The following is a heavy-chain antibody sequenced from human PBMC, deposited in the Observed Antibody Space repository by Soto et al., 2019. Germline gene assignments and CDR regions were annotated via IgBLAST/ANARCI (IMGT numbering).Heavy chain of an antibody. J-gene: IGHJ6*03. CDR3: ERLGCSSTSCYARVENYYYYMDV. D-gene: IGHD2-2*01. CDR2: INPNSGGT. Sequence: ASVKVSCKASGYTFTGYYMHWVRQAPGQGLEWMGWINPNSGGTNYAQKFQGWVTMTRNTSISTAYMELSRLRSDDTAVYYCERLGCSSTSCYARVENYYYYMDVWGKGTTVTVSS. CDR1: GYTFTGYY. V-gene: IGHV1-2*04.